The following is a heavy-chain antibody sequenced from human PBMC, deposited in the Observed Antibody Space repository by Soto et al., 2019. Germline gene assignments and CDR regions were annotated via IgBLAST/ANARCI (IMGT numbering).Heavy chain of an antibody. Sequence: ASVKVSCKASGYTFTGYYMHWVRQAPGQGLEWMGWINPNSGGTNYAQKFQGWVTMTRDTSISTAYMELSRLRSDDTAVYYCARDSRPRRRFLAWLEVKHYGMDVWGQGTTVTVSS. CDR1: GYTFTGYY. V-gene: IGHV1-2*04. J-gene: IGHJ6*02. D-gene: IGHD3-3*01. CDR3: ARDSRPRRRFLAWLEVKHYGMDV. CDR2: INPNSGGT.